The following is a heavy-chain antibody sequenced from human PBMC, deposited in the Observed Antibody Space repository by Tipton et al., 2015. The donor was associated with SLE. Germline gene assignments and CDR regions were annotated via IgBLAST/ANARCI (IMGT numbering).Heavy chain of an antibody. Sequence: QLVQSGAEVKKPGSSVKVSCKASGGTFSTSGISWVRQAPGQGLEWMGGTIPAYPAPNYAQKFQGRVAIDADESSSTAYMELSSLRSEDTAVYYCARGGSGTYDHDAFDIWGQGTMVSVSS. CDR2: TIPAYPAP. D-gene: IGHD1-26*01. V-gene: IGHV1-69*01. CDR1: GGTFSTSG. CDR3: ARGGSGTYDHDAFDI. J-gene: IGHJ3*02.